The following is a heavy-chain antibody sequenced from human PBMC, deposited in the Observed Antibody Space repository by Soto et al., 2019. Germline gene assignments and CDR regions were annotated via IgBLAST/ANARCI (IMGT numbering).Heavy chain of an antibody. CDR3: ARDGAIPLGEHRGGYYYGRDV. D-gene: IGHD3-16*01. J-gene: IGHJ6*02. Sequence: PGGSLRLSCAASGFTFSDYYMSWIRQAPGRGLEWVSYISRSGSTIYYADSVKGRFTISRENAKNSLYLQMNSLRAEDTAVYYCARDGAIPLGEHRGGYYYGRDVWGQGIRVTVS. CDR1: GFTFSDYY. V-gene: IGHV3-11*01. CDR2: ISRSGSTI.